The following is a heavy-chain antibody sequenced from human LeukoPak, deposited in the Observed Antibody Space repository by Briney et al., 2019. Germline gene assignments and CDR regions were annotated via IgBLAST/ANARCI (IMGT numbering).Heavy chain of an antibody. CDR1: EFTVSSNH. Sequence: GGSLRLSCAASEFTVSSNHMTWVRQAPGKGLEWVSIIYSGGSTFYADSVKGRFTISRDNSKNTLYLQMNSLRAEDTAVYYCAKGGFLEWLFPFDYWGQGTLVTVSS. CDR2: IYSGGST. D-gene: IGHD3-3*01. V-gene: IGHV3-66*01. J-gene: IGHJ4*02. CDR3: AKGGFLEWLFPFDY.